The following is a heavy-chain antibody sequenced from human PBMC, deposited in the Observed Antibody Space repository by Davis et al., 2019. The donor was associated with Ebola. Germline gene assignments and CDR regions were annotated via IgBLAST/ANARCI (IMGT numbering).Heavy chain of an antibody. V-gene: IGHV3-11*01. CDR1: GGSISSSSYY. D-gene: IGHD2-15*01. Sequence: LSLTCTVSGGSISSSSYYWGWIRQAPGKGLEWVSYISSSGSTIYYADSVRGRFTISRDNAKNSLYLQMNSLRAEDTAVYYCARGGYCSGGSCFRGNWFDPWGQGTLVTVSS. CDR3: ARGGYCSGGSCFRGNWFDP. J-gene: IGHJ5*02. CDR2: ISSSGSTI.